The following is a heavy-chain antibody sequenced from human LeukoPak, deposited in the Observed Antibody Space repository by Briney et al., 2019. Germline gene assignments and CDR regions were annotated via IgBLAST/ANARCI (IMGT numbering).Heavy chain of an antibody. CDR2: ISGSGGST. D-gene: IGHD6-6*01. Sequence: GGSLRLSCAASGFTFSSYAMSWVRQAPGKGLEWVSAISGSGGSTYYADSVKGRFTISRDNSKNTLYLQMNSLRAEDTAVYYCAKDNSSVYSSSSYAFDIWGQGTMVTVSS. CDR1: GFTFSSYA. CDR3: AKDNSSVYSSSSYAFDI. V-gene: IGHV3-23*01. J-gene: IGHJ3*02.